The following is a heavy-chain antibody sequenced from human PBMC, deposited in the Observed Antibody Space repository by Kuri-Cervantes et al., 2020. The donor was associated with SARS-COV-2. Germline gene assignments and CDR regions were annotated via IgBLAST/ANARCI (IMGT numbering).Heavy chain of an antibody. CDR3: ARSLVVPDANWFDP. D-gene: IGHD2-2*01. CDR1: GYTFTSYG. V-gene: IGHV1-18*01. CDR2: ISAYNGNT. J-gene: IGHJ5*02. Sequence: ASVKVSCKASGYTFTSYGIRWVRQAPGKGLEWMGWISAYNGNTNYAQKLQGRVTMTTDTSTSTAYMELRSLRSDDTAVYYCARSLVVPDANWFDPWGQGTLVTVSS.